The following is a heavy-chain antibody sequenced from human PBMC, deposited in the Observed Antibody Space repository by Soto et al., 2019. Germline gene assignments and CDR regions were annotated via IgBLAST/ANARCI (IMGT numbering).Heavy chain of an antibody. Sequence: PGGSLRLSCAASGFTFSSYAMSWVRQAPGKGLEWVSAISGSGGSTYYADSVKGRFTISRDNSKNTLYLQMNSLRAEDTAVYYCARDSYDILTGCYSYYFDYWGQGTLVTVSS. D-gene: IGHD3-9*01. J-gene: IGHJ4*02. CDR2: ISGSGGST. V-gene: IGHV3-23*01. CDR3: ARDSYDILTGCYSYYFDY. CDR1: GFTFSSYA.